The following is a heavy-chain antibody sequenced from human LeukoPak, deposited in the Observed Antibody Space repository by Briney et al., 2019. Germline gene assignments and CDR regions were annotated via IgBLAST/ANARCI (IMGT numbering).Heavy chain of an antibody. V-gene: IGHV1-46*02. CDR1: GGTFNSYA. CDR3: ARAGDSSGYYPFNY. Sequence: ASVKVSCKASGGTFNSYAISWVRQAPGQGLEWMGIINPSGGSTSYAQKFQGRVTMTRDMSTSTVYMELSSLRSEDTAVYYCARAGDSSGYYPFNYWGQGTLVTVSS. D-gene: IGHD3-22*01. CDR2: INPSGGST. J-gene: IGHJ4*02.